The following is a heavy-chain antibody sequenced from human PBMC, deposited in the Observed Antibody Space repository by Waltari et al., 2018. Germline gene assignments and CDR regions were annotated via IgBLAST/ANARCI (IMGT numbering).Heavy chain of an antibody. V-gene: IGHV3-33*01. CDR2: IWYDGSNK. CDR3: ARERGAFDY. D-gene: IGHD3-16*01. Sequence: QVQLVESGGGVVQPGRSLRLSCAASGFNFSSYGMHWVRQAPGKGLEWVAVIWYDGSNKYYADSVKGRFTSSRDNSKNTLYLQMNSLRAEDTAVYYCARERGAFDYWGQGTLVTVSS. CDR1: GFNFSSYG. J-gene: IGHJ4*02.